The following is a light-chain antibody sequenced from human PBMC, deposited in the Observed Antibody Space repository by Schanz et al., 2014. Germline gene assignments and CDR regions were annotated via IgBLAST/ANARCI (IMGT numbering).Light chain of an antibody. V-gene: IGKV3-20*01. CDR3: HHYYNSPRT. CDR1: QRGFINY. CDR2: GAS. J-gene: IGKJ1*01. Sequence: EIVLTQSPGTLSLSPGERATLSCRASQRGFINYLAWYQQKPGQTPRLLIYGASSRATGIPDRFSGSGSGTDFPLNISRLEPEDFAVYYCHHYYNSPRTFGQGTKVEIK.